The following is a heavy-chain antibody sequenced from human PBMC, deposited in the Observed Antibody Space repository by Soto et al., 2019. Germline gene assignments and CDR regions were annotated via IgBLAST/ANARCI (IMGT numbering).Heavy chain of an antibody. D-gene: IGHD6-19*01. CDR2: IYHSGST. V-gene: IGHV4-4*02. J-gene: IGHJ5*02. Sequence: QVQLQESGPGLVKPSGTLSLTCAVSGGSISSSNWWSWVRQPPGKGLEWIGEIYHSGSTNYNPSLKSRVTVSVDKSKNQFSLKLSSVTAADTAVYYCARDPSAVAGHNWFDPWGQGTLVTVSS. CDR3: ARDPSAVAGHNWFDP. CDR1: GGSISSSNW.